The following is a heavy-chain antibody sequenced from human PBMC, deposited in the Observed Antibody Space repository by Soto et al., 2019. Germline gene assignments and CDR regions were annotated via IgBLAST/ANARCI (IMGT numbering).Heavy chain of an antibody. CDR3: ARRRYCGYDCYHKHSYGRDV. V-gene: IGHV1-69*08. CDR2: VIPVLTTT. CDR1: GDTFSSYI. J-gene: IGHJ6*04. Sequence: QVQLVQSGAEVKKPGSSVRVSCRSSGDTFSSYIVNWLRLAPGRGLEWMGRVIPVLTTTDYAQNFRGRVTISAAVSPNTLYLDLSSRRSDNTAVYYCARRRYCGYDCYHKHSYGRDVWGKGSLVTVAS. D-gene: IGHD2-21*02.